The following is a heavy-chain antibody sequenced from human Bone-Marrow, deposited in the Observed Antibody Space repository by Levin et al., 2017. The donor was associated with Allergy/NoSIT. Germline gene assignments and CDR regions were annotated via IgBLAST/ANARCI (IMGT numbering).Heavy chain of an antibody. CDR2: ISGSGRTR. Sequence: AGGSLRLSCAVSGFTFSSYAMNWVRQAPGRGLEWLSYISGSGRTRHYAGSVKGRFTISRDNDKNSLYLQMNNLRAEDMAVYYCARDSPLQWFGESLSDAFDIWGQGTLVTVSS. V-gene: IGHV3-48*01. J-gene: IGHJ3*02. D-gene: IGHD3-10*01. CDR3: ARDSPLQWFGESLSDAFDI. CDR1: GFTFSSYA.